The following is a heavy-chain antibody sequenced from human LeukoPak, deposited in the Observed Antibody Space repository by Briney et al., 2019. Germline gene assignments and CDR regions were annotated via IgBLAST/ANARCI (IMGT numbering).Heavy chain of an antibody. CDR2: IKQDGSET. Sequence: GGSLRLSCAASRFTLSDYWMSWVRQAPGKGLEWVSNIKQDGSETYYVDSVKGRFTISRDNAKNSLSLQMNSLRAEDTAVYYCARQRGSGCFDYWGQGTLVTVSS. D-gene: IGHD6-19*01. V-gene: IGHV3-7*01. CDR1: RFTLSDYW. CDR3: ARQRGSGCFDY. J-gene: IGHJ4*02.